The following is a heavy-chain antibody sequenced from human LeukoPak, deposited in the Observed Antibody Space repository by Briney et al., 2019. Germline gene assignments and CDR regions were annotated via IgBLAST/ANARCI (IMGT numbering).Heavy chain of an antibody. V-gene: IGHV1-69*04. D-gene: IGHD2-15*01. CDR1: GGTFSSYA. CDR3: ARAVCSGGSCYLDY. Sequence: GASVKVSCKASGGTFSSYAISWVRQAPGQGLEWMGRIIPILGIANYAQKFQGRVTITADKSTSTAYMELSSLRSEDTAVYYCARAVCSGGSCYLDYWGQGTLVTVSS. J-gene: IGHJ4*02. CDR2: IIPILGIA.